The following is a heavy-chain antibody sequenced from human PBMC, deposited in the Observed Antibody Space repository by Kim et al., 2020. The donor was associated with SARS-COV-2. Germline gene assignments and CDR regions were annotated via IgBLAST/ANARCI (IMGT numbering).Heavy chain of an antibody. V-gene: IGHV3-49*04. Sequence: GGSLRLSCTASGFTFGDYAMSWVRQAPGKGLEWVGFIRSKAYGGTTEYAASVKGRFTISRDDSKSIAYLQMNSLKTEDTAVYYCTETRMTTVTPEGFRYWGQGTLVTVSS. D-gene: IGHD4-17*01. CDR1: GFTFGDYA. CDR2: IRSKAYGGTT. J-gene: IGHJ4*02. CDR3: TETRMTTVTPEGFRY.